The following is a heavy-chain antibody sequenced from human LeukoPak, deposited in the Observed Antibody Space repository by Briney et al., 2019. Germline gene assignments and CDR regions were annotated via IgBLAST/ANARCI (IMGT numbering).Heavy chain of an antibody. CDR1: GYTLTSLS. J-gene: IGHJ4*02. CDR2: FRPEDGDT. D-gene: IGHD6-13*01. Sequence: ASVKVSCKVSGYTLTSLSMHWVRQAPGEGLEWMGGFRPEDGDTTYAQKFQGRVTITRDTSVSTAYMELSSLRSEDTAVYYCARGPRAAADDYWGQGTLVTVSS. CDR3: ARGPRAAADDY. V-gene: IGHV1-24*01.